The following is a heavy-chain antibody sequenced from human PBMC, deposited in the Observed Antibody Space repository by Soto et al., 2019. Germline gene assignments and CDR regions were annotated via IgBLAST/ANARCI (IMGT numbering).Heavy chain of an antibody. Sequence: WGSLRLSCAASGFTFSSYSMNWVRQAPGKGLGWVSSISSSSSYIYYADSVKGRFTISRDNAKNSLYLQMNGLRAEDTAVYSCARGLYGWGSYYTDGLDSWGQGTLVTVSS. D-gene: IGHD3-10*01. CDR2: ISSSSSYI. CDR1: GFTFSSYS. J-gene: IGHJ4*02. V-gene: IGHV3-21*01. CDR3: ARGLYGWGSYYTDGLDS.